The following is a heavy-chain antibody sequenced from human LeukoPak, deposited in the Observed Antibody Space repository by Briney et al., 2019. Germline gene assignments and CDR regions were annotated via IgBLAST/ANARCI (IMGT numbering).Heavy chain of an antibody. CDR1: GFTFSSYS. J-gene: IGHJ4*02. CDR3: ARESGKFDY. V-gene: IGHV3-43*02. CDR2: ISGDGVST. Sequence: LPGGSLRLSCAASGFTFSSYSMNWVRQAPGKGLEWVSLISGDGVSTFFADSVKGRFSISRDNSKNSLFLEMSSLRTEDTAMYYCARESGKFDYWGQGTLVAVSS.